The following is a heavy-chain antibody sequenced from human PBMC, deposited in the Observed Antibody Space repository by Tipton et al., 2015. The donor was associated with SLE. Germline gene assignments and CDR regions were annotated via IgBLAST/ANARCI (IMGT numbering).Heavy chain of an antibody. D-gene: IGHD1-1*01. J-gene: IGHJ4*02. V-gene: IGHV3-30*03. CDR3: ARVKLTYYFDY. CDR1: GFTVSGSY. Sequence: QLVQSGGDLVQPGGSLRLSCAASGFTVSGSYMSWVRQAQGKGLEWVAFISYDGSDKDYADSVKGRFTISRDKSKNTLYLQMNSLRAEDTAVYYCARVKLTYYFDYWGQGTLVTVSS. CDR2: ISYDGSDK.